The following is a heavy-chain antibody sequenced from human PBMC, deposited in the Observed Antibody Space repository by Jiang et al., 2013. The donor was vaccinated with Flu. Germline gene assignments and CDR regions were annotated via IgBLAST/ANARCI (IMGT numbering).Heavy chain of an antibody. J-gene: IGHJ1*01. CDR1: TFSSYA. Sequence: TFSSYAMHWVRQAPGKGLEWVAVISYDGSNKYYADSVKGRFTISRDNSKNTLYLQMNSLRAEDTAVYYCAKDIQHWGQGTLVTVSS. CDR3: AKDIQH. V-gene: IGHV3-30*04. CDR2: ISYDGSNK.